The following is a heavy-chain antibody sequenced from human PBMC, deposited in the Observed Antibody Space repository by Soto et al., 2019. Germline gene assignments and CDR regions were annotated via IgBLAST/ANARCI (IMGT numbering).Heavy chain of an antibody. Sequence: GGSLRLSCAASGFTFDDYAMQWVRQAPGKGLEWVSGISWNSGSIGYADSVKGRFTISRDNAKNSLYLQMNSLRAEDTALYYCAKTQIEYYYDSSGSSYFDPWGPGTLVTVSS. J-gene: IGHJ4*02. D-gene: IGHD3-22*01. CDR1: GFTFDDYA. V-gene: IGHV3-9*01. CDR2: ISWNSGSI. CDR3: AKTQIEYYYDSSGSSYFDP.